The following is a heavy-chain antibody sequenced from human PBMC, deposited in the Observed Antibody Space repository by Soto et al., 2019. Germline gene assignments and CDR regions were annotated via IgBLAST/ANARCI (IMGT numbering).Heavy chain of an antibody. V-gene: IGHV3-74*02. CDR3: ASIPMVRGPSDY. CDR1: GFTFSTYW. Sequence: EVRLVESGGGLVQPGGSLRLSCAASGFTFSTYWMHWVRQAPGKGLVWVSRINGDGTTTQYADSVKGRFTISRDNAKNTLYLQMHTLRGDDTAMYYCASIPMVRGPSDYWGQGTRVTVSS. D-gene: IGHD3-10*01. CDR2: INGDGTTT. J-gene: IGHJ4*02.